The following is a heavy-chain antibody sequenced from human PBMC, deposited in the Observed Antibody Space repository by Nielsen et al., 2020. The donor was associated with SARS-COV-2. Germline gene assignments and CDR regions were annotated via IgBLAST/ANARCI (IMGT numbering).Heavy chain of an antibody. J-gene: IGHJ4*02. Sequence: GGSLRLSCAASGFTFSSYSMNWVRQAPGKGLEWVSSISSSSSYTYYADSVKGRFNISRDNAKNSLYLQMNSLRAEGTAVYYCAKHRGSPLLDFDYWGQGTLVTVSS. V-gene: IGHV3-21*01. D-gene: IGHD3-10*01. CDR1: GFTFSSYS. CDR3: AKHRGSPLLDFDY. CDR2: ISSSSSYT.